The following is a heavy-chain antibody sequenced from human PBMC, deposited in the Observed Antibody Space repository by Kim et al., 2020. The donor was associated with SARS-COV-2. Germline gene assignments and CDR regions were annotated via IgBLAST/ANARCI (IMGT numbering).Heavy chain of an antibody. CDR2: TYYDGVT. J-gene: IGHJ4*02. CDR3: ARDKEGYCGGRSCFRFDS. CDR1: GGFVSITSHY. D-gene: IGHD2-15*01. V-gene: IGHV4-61*01. Sequence: SETLSLTCTVSGGFVSITSHYWSWIRQSPGEGLEWIGNTYYDGVTNYNPSLKSRLTISVDTSKNQFSLNLKSVTAADTAVYYCARDKEGYCGGRSCFRFDSWGQGTLVIVSS.